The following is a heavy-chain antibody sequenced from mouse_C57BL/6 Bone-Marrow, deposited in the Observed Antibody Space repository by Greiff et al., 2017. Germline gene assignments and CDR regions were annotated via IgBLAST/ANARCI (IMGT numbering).Heavy chain of an antibody. J-gene: IGHJ4*01. Sequence: VQLQQSGPGLVKPSQSLSLSCSVTGYSITSGYYWNWIRQFPGNKLEWMGYISYDGSNNYNPSLKNRISITRDTSKNQFFLKLNSVTTEDTATYYCARDLSMDYWGQGTSVTVSS. CDR2: ISYDGSN. CDR3: ARDLSMDY. V-gene: IGHV3-6*01. CDR1: GYSITSGYY.